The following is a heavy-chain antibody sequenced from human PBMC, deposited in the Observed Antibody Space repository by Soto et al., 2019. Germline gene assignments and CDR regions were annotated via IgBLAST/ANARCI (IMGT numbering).Heavy chain of an antibody. CDR3: ARGLSYRQE. CDR2: MHPNSGNT. J-gene: IGHJ4*02. CDR1: GYTFTSYD. D-gene: IGHD1-26*01. Sequence: QVHLVQSGAEVKKPGASVKVSCKASGYTFTSYDINWVRQATGQGLEWMGWMHPNSGNTGYVQKFQGRVTMTRNTSISTAYMGLSSLRYEDTAGYYCARGLSYRQEWGQGTLVTVSS. V-gene: IGHV1-8*01.